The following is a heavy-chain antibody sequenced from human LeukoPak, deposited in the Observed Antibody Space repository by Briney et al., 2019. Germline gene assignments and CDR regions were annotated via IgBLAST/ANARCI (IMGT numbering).Heavy chain of an antibody. D-gene: IGHD4-23*01. CDR1: GVTFRSYE. V-gene: IGHV3-30*18. CDR3: AKDFTVYGGNYLFDY. CDR2: ISYDGSNK. Sequence: GGSLRLSCAASGVTFRSYEMNWVRQAPGKGLEWVAVISYDGSNKYYADSVKGRFTISRDNSKNTLYLQMNSLRAEDTAVYYCAKDFTVYGGNYLFDYWGQGTLVTVSS. J-gene: IGHJ4*02.